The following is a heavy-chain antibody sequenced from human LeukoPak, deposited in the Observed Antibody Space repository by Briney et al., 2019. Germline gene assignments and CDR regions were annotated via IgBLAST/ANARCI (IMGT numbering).Heavy chain of an antibody. D-gene: IGHD3-9*01. Sequence: GGSLRLSCAASGFTFSNAWMSWVRQAPGKGLEWVGRIKSKTDGGTTDYAAPVEGRFTISRDDSKNTLYLQMNSLKTEDTAVYYCTTLYDILTGYYPRWGQGTLVTVSS. CDR2: IKSKTDGGTT. CDR3: TTLYDILTGYYPR. CDR1: GFTFSNAW. V-gene: IGHV3-15*01. J-gene: IGHJ4*02.